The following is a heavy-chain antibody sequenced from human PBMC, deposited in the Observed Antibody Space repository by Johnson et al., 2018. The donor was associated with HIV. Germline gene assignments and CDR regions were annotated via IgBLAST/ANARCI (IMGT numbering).Heavy chain of an antibody. CDR1: GFTFSSYW. V-gene: IGHV3-7*01. CDR3: ARDSMVRGVNAFDI. CDR2: IKQDGSEK. J-gene: IGHJ3*02. D-gene: IGHD3-10*01. Sequence: VQLVESGGGLVQPGRSLRLSCAASGFTFSSYWMSWVRQAPGKGLEWVANIKQDGSEKYYVDSVKGRFTISRDNAKNSLYLQMNSLRAEDTAVYYCARDSMVRGVNAFDIWGQGTMVTVSS.